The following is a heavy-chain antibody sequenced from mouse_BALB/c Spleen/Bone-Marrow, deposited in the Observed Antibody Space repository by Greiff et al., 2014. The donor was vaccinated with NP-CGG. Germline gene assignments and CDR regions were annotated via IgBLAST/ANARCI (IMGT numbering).Heavy chain of an antibody. Sequence: VQVVESGPGLVAPSQSLSITCTVSGFSLTSYGVHWVRQPPGKGLEWLGVIWAGGSTNYNSALMSRLSISKDNSKSQVFLKMNSLQTDDTAMYYCARVYLWNFDVWGAGTTVTVSS. CDR2: IWAGGST. CDR1: GFSLTSYG. V-gene: IGHV2-9*02. J-gene: IGHJ1*01. D-gene: IGHD2-3*01. CDR3: ARVYLWNFDV.